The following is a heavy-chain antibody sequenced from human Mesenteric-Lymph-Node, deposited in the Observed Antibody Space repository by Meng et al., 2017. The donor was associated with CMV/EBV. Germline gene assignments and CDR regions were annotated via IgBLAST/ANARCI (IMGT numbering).Heavy chain of an antibody. CDR1: GFTVSSDY. V-gene: IGHV3-66*02. CDR2: IYSGGST. Sequence: SGFTVSSDYMSWVRQAPGKGLEWVSVIYSGGSTYYADSVKGRFTISRDNSKNTLYLQMNSLRAEDTAVYYCARDGGYDFWSGPRMDVWGQGTTVTVSS. J-gene: IGHJ6*02. D-gene: IGHD3-3*01. CDR3: ARDGGYDFWSGPRMDV.